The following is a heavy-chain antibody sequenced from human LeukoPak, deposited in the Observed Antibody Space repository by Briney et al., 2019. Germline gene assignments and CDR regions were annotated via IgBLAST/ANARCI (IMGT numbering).Heavy chain of an antibody. J-gene: IGHJ3*02. Sequence: ASVKVSCKASGYTFTSHGISWVRQAPGQGLEWMGWISAYNGNTNCAQKLQGRVTMTTDTSTSTAYMELRSLRSDDTAVYYCARVTRITMIVVVILDAFDIWGQGTMVTVSS. D-gene: IGHD3-22*01. V-gene: IGHV1-18*01. CDR2: ISAYNGNT. CDR3: ARVTRITMIVVVILDAFDI. CDR1: GYTFTSHG.